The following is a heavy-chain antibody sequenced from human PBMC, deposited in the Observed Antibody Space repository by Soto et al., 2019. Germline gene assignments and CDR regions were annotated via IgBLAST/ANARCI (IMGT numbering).Heavy chain of an antibody. CDR2: ISGSGGST. J-gene: IGHJ4*02. V-gene: IGHV3-23*01. Sequence: GGSLRLSCAASGFTFSSYAMSWVRQAPGKGLEWVSAISGSGGSTYYADSVKGRFTISRDNSKNTLYLQMNSLRAEDTAVYYCAKRSLHWGRSGYTAGTRAPFDYWGQGTLVTVSS. CDR3: AKRSLHWGRSGYTAGTRAPFDY. CDR1: GFTFSSYA. D-gene: IGHD1-1*01.